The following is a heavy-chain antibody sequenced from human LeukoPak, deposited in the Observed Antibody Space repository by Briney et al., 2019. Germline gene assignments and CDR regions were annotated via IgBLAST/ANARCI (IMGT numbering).Heavy chain of an antibody. CDR1: GYTFTSYG. Sequence: ASVKVSCKASGYTFTSYGISWVRQAPGQGLEWMGWISAYNGNTNYAQKLQGRVTMTTDTSTSTAYMELRSLRSDDTAVYYCARGHRMDILTGYYHSHYYYYMDVWGEGTTVTISS. J-gene: IGHJ6*03. V-gene: IGHV1-18*01. CDR3: ARGHRMDILTGYYHSHYYYYMDV. D-gene: IGHD3-9*01. CDR2: ISAYNGNT.